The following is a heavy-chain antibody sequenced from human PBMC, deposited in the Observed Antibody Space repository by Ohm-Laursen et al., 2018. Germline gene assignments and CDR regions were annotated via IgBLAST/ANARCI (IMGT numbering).Heavy chain of an antibody. CDR2: ITSISSYI. V-gene: IGHV3-21*01. CDR3: LSQGH. Sequence: SLRLSCAASGFTFSTYSMNWVRQAPGKGLEWVSYITSISSYIYYADSVKGRFTISRDNAKNSLYLQMNSLRAEDTAVYYCLSQGHWGQGTLVTVSS. J-gene: IGHJ4*02. CDR1: GFTFSTYS.